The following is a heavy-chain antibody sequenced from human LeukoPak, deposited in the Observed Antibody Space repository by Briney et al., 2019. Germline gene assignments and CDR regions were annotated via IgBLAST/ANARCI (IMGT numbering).Heavy chain of an antibody. CDR1: GGTFSSYA. V-gene: IGHV1-69*04. D-gene: IGHD3-22*01. CDR3: ASIGDSSGYYPNDY. J-gene: IGHJ4*02. CDR2: IIPILGIA. Sequence: SVKVSCKASGGTFSSYAISWVRQAPGQGLEWMGRIIPILGIANYAQKFQGRVTITADKSTSTAYMELSSLRSEDTAVYYCASIGDSSGYYPNDYWGQGTLVTVSS.